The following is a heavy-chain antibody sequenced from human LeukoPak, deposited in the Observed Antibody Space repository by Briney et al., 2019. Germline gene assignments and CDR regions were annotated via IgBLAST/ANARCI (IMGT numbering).Heavy chain of an antibody. D-gene: IGHD5-18*01. V-gene: IGHV3-74*01. CDR3: TRALGYSYGYGIY. Sequence: PGGSLRLSCAASGFSLSGYWMHWVRQAPGKGLEWVSRVNPDGSTINYADSVRGRFTVSRDNAKNTLYLQMNSLRAEDSAIYYCTRALGYSYGYGIYWGQGTLVTVSS. J-gene: IGHJ4*02. CDR1: GFSLSGYW. CDR2: VNPDGSTI.